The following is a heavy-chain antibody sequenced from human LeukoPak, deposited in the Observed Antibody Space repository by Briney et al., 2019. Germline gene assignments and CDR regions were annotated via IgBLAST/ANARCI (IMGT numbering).Heavy chain of an antibody. V-gene: IGHV3-11*01. Sequence: GGSLRLSCAASGFTFSDYYMSWIRQAPGKGLEWVSYISSSGSTIYYADSVKGRFTISRDNAKNSLHLQMNSLRAEDTAVYYCARRDGYNSVYFQHWGQGTLVTVSS. CDR2: ISSSGSTI. CDR3: ARRDGYNSVYFQH. CDR1: GFTFSDYY. D-gene: IGHD5-24*01. J-gene: IGHJ1*01.